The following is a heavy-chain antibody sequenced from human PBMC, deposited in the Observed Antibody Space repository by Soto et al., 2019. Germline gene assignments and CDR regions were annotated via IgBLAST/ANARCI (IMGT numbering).Heavy chain of an antibody. CDR3: AKELMIVVVITEELTNHYDY. J-gene: IGHJ4*02. V-gene: IGHV3-23*01. CDR1: GFTFSSYA. CDR2: ISGSGGST. Sequence: EVQLLESGGGLVQPGGSLRLSCAASGFTFSSYAMSWVRQAPGKGLEWASAISGSGGSTYYADSVKGRFTISRDNSKNTLYLQMNSLRAEDTAVYYCAKELMIVVVITEELTNHYDYWGQGTLVTVSS. D-gene: IGHD3-22*01.